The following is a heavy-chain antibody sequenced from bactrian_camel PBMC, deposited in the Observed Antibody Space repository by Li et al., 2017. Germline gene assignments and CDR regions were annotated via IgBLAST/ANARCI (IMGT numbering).Heavy chain of an antibody. J-gene: IGHJ4*01. V-gene: IGHV3S63*01. CDR1: AYTLRPYC. CDR2: IRISDGAL. Sequence: VQLVESGGGAVQAGGSLRLSCEAYAYTLRPYCMGWFRQSPGKEREGVASIRISDGALYYADSVAGRFTISRDSAKNTLYLQMNSLKPEDTGMHYCAAGRWAARVLFQSDYNYWGQGTQVTVS. D-gene: IGHD2*01. CDR3: AAGRWAARVLFQSDYNY.